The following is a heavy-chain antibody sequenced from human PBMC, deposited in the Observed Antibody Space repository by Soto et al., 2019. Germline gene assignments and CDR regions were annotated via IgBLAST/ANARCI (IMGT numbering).Heavy chain of an antibody. V-gene: IGHV3-74*01. CDR3: ARDLSGGGYCSGGSCYPYDP. Sequence: GGSLRLSCAASGFTFSSYWMHWFRQATGKGMVWVSRINSDGSSTSYADSVKGRFTISRDNAKNTLYLQMNSLRAEDTAVYYCARDLSGGGYCSGGSCYPYDPWGQGTLVTVSS. CDR2: INSDGSST. D-gene: IGHD2-15*01. J-gene: IGHJ5*02. CDR1: GFTFSSYW.